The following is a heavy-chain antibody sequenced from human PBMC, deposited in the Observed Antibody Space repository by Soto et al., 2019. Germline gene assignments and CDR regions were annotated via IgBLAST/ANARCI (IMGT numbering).Heavy chain of an antibody. CDR1: GFTLSISY. CDR3: VRGASLNFDY. V-gene: IGHV3-20*04. D-gene: IGHD1-26*01. J-gene: IGHJ4*02. CDR2: VNWNGGST. Sequence: GGALRLFCAASGFTLSISYITRVRQVPGKGLEWVSGVNWNGGSTGYADSVKGRFTISRDNAKNSLYLQMNSLRAEDTAFYYCVRGASLNFDYWGQGTLVTVSS.